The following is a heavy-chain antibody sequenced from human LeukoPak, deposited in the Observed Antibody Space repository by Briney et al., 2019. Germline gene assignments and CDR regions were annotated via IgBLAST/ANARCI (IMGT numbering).Heavy chain of an antibody. CDR1: GFTFSSYW. Sequence: AGGSLRLSCAASGFTFSSYWMSWVRQAPGKGLEWVANIKQDGSEKYYVDSVKGRFTISRDNSKNTLYLQMNSLRAEDTAVYYCAKDVWSYSGSSYFDYWGQGTLVTVSS. D-gene: IGHD1-26*01. CDR3: AKDVWSYSGSSYFDY. J-gene: IGHJ4*02. V-gene: IGHV3-7*01. CDR2: IKQDGSEK.